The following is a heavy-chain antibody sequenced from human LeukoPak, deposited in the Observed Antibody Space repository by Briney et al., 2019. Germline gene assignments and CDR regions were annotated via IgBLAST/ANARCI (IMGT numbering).Heavy chain of an antibody. CDR2: INHSGST. CDR3: ARLRPGRRPSDWCFDL. J-gene: IGHJ2*01. D-gene: IGHD5-24*01. CDR1: GFTVSSNY. V-gene: IGHV4-34*01. Sequence: GSPRLSCAASGFTVSSNYMSWVRQPPGKGLEWIGEINHSGSTNYNPSLKSRVTISVDTSKNQFSLKLSSVTAADTAVYYCARLRPGRRPSDWCFDLWGRGTLVTVSS.